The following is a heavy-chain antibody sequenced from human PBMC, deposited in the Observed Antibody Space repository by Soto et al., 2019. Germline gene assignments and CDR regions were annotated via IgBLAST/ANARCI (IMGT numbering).Heavy chain of an antibody. CDR2: IGGSGIIT. Sequence: GGSLRLSCRASGFSFSSFAMTWVRQAPGKGLEWVSSIGGSGIITYYTDSVKGRFTISRDNSGNTLFLHMNSLRADDTAVYYCAKASTWYPYFDYWGQGT. CDR3: AKASTWYPYFDY. J-gene: IGHJ4*02. V-gene: IGHV3-23*01. D-gene: IGHD6-13*01. CDR1: GFSFSSFA.